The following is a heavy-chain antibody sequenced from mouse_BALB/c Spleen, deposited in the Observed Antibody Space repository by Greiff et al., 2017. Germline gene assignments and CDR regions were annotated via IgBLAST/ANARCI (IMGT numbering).Heavy chain of an antibody. CDR3: ARGRYGNYHFDY. V-gene: IGHV3-8*02. Sequence: VQLQQSGPSLVKPSQTLSLTCSVTGDSITSGYWNWIRKFPGNKLEYMGYISYSGSTYYNPSLKSRISITRDTSKNQYYLQLNSVTTEDTATYYCARGRYGNYHFDYWGQGTTLTVSS. CDR2: ISYSGST. J-gene: IGHJ2*01. CDR1: GDSITSGY. D-gene: IGHD2-10*02.